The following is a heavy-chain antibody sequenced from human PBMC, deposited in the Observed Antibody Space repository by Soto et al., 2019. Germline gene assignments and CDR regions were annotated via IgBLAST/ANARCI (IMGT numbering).Heavy chain of an antibody. CDR2: IYQSGST. D-gene: IGHD3-3*01. J-gene: IGHJ6*02. CDR1: GVSISSDGYS. V-gene: IGHV4-30-2*01. Sequence: SETLSLTCAVSGVSISSDGYSWSWIRQPPGKGLEWIGFIYQSGSTYYNPSLKSRGTMSVDRSKNQFSLKPTSATAADTAVYYCARAYYDFWTSYHYGMDVWGQGTTVT. CDR3: ARAYYDFWTSYHYGMDV.